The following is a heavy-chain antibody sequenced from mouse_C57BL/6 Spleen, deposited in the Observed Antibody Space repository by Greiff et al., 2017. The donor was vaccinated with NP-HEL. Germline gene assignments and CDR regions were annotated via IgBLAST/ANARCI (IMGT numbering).Heavy chain of an antibody. CDR3: TTYYGSW. Sequence: EVHLVESGAELVRPGASVKLSCTASGFNIKDDYMHWVKQRPEQGLEWIGWIDPENGDTEYASKFQGKATITADTSSNTAYLQLSSLTSEDTAVYYCTTYYGSWWGQGTTLTVSS. CDR2: IDPENGDT. V-gene: IGHV14-4*01. CDR1: GFNIKDDY. D-gene: IGHD1-1*01. J-gene: IGHJ2*01.